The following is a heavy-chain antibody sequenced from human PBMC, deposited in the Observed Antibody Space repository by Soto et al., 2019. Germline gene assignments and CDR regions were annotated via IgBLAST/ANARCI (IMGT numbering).Heavy chain of an antibody. CDR1: GDSVSSNSAA. V-gene: IGHV6-1*01. J-gene: IGHJ3*02. Sequence: PSQTLSLNCSISGDSVSSNSAAWNWIRQSPSRGLECLGRAYYRSKWYNYYAVSVKSRITINPDTYKKKFSLQLNSVTPEDTAVYYCASDLGYSSGWCYDAFDXWGQGTMVTVS. D-gene: IGHD6-19*01. CDR2: AYYRSKWYN. CDR3: ASDLGYSSGWCYDAFDX.